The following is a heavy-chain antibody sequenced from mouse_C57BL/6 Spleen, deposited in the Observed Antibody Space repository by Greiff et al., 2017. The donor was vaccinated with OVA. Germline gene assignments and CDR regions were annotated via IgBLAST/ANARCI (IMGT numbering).Heavy chain of an antibody. Sequence: DVKLVESGGGLVKPGGSLKLSCAASGFTFSDYGMHWVRQAPEKGLEWVAYISSGSSTIYYADTVKGRFTISRDNAKNTLFLQMTSLRSEDTAMYYCARLNYWYFDVWGTGTTVTVS. J-gene: IGHJ1*03. CDR3: ARLNYWYFDV. CDR2: ISSGSSTI. V-gene: IGHV5-17*01. CDR1: GFTFSDYG.